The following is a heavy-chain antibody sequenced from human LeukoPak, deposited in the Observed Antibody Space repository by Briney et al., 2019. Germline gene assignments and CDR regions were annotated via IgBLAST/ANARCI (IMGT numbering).Heavy chain of an antibody. CDR2: ISSSSSTI. J-gene: IGHJ4*02. V-gene: IGHV3-48*01. CDR1: GFTFSSYG. CDR3: ARAGIVGAPWVCLDY. D-gene: IGHD1-26*01. Sequence: GGSLRLFCAASGFTFSSYGMHWVRQAPGKGLEWVSYISSSSSTIYYADSVKGRFTIPRDNSKNTLYLQMNSLRAEDTAVYYCARAGIVGAPWVCLDYWGQGTLVTVSS.